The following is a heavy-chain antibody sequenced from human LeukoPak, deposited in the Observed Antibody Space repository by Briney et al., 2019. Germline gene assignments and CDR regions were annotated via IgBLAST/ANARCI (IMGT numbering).Heavy chain of an antibody. CDR2: IHYSGTT. J-gene: IGHJ6*03. CDR3: ARATGSYSYMDV. CDR1: GGSISRFY. Sequence: SETLSLTCTVSGGSISRFYWSWIRQPSGRGLEWIDHIHYSGTTNYNPSLKSRVTMSVDTSKNQFSLRLSSVTAADTAVYYCARATGSYSYMDVWGKGATVTVSS. D-gene: IGHD1-26*01. V-gene: IGHV4-59*01.